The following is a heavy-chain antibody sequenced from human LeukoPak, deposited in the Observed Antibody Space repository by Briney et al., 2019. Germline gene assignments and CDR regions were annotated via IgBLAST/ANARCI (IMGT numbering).Heavy chain of an antibody. CDR3: ARGVKDIVVVVAATHAFDI. Sequence: SETLSLTCTVSGGSVSSGTYYWSWIRQPPGNGLEWIGYIYYSGSTDYNPSLKSRVTISVDTSKNQFSLKLTSVTAADTAVYYCARGVKDIVVVVAATHAFDIRGPGTMVTVSS. CDR1: GGSVSSGTYY. V-gene: IGHV4-61*01. D-gene: IGHD2-15*01. CDR2: IYYSGST. J-gene: IGHJ3*02.